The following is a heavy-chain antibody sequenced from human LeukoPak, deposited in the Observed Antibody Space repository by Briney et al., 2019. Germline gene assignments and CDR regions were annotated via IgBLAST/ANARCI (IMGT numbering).Heavy chain of an antibody. V-gene: IGHV3-7*01. CDR2: IKEDGSEK. CDR3: ARDNWTDY. CDR1: GFTFSSYW. J-gene: IGHJ4*02. Sequence: PGGSLRLSCVASGFTFSSYWMSWVRQAPGKGLEWVANIKEDGSEKYYVDSVKGRFTFSRDNAQNSLYLQMNSLRAEDTAVYYCARDNWTDYWGQGTLVTVSS. D-gene: IGHD3/OR15-3a*01.